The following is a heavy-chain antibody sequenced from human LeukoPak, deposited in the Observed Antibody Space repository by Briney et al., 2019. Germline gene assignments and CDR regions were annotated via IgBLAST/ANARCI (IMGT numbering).Heavy chain of an antibody. CDR3: VRDQEAFDY. V-gene: IGHV1-46*01. J-gene: IGHJ4*02. CDR2: IYPRDGST. Sequence: ASVKVSCKASGYSLTSNYIHWVRQAPGQGLEWMGMIYPRDGSTSYAQKFQGRVTVTRDTSTSTVHMELSGLRSEDTAVYYCVRDQEAFDYWGQGTLVTVSS. CDR1: GYSLTSNY.